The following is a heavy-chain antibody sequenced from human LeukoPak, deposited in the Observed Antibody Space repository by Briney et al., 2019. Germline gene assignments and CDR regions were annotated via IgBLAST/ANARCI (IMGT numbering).Heavy chain of an antibody. D-gene: IGHD3-10*01. CDR3: ARDRVLLWFGESYYFDY. V-gene: IGHV7-4-1*02. Sequence: GASVKVSCKASGYTFTSYVIHWVRQAPGQRLEWMGWINTNTGNPTYAQGFTGRFVFSLDTSVSTAYLQISSLKAEDTAVYYCARDRVLLWFGESYYFDYWGQGTLVTVSS. CDR2: INTNTGNP. CDR1: GYTFTSYV. J-gene: IGHJ4*02.